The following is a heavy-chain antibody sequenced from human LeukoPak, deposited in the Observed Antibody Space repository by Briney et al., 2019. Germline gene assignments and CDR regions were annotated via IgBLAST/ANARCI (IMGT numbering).Heavy chain of an antibody. V-gene: IGHV1-2*02. D-gene: IGHD3-10*01. Sequence: ASVKVSCKASGYTFTGYYMHWVRQAPGQGLEWMGWINPNSGGTNYAQEFQGRVTMTRDTSISTAYMELSRLRSDDTAVYYCARDYGSGSYYLYYYYYMDVWGKGATVTISS. CDR1: GYTFTGYY. J-gene: IGHJ6*03. CDR2: INPNSGGT. CDR3: ARDYGSGSYYLYYYYYMDV.